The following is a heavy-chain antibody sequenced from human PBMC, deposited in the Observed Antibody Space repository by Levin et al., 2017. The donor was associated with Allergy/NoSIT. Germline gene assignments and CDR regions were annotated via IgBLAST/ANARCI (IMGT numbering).Heavy chain of an antibody. J-gene: IGHJ5*02. Sequence: ASVKVSCKVSGFTLTELSIHWVRQAPGKGLEWMGGFDPEDGEIVYAQKFQGRVTMTEDTSTDTAYMELSSLRSEDTALVYCATVGGGNDFGWFGPWGQGTLVTVSS. CDR3: ATVGGGNDFGWFGP. D-gene: IGHD5-12*01. CDR2: FDPEDGEI. V-gene: IGHV1-24*01. CDR1: GFTLTELS.